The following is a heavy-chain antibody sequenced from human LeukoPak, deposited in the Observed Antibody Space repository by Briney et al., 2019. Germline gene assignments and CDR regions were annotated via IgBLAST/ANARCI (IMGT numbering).Heavy chain of an antibody. CDR2: ISYSGST. D-gene: IGHD6-25*01. CDR1: GGSISSYY. J-gene: IGHJ3*02. V-gene: IGHV4-59*04. Sequence: SETLSLTCTVSGGSISSYYWSWIRQPPGKGLEWIGSISYSGSTYYNPSLKGRITMSVDTSKNHFSLKLSSVTAADTAVYYCAGDTSGYAFDIWGQGTMVTVSS. CDR3: AGDTSGYAFDI.